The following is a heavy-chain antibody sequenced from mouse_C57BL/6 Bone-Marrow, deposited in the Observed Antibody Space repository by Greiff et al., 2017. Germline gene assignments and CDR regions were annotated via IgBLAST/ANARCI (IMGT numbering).Heavy chain of an antibody. D-gene: IGHD1-1*01. V-gene: IGHV1-69*01. CDR3: ARGRQGLLRADY. J-gene: IGHJ2*01. Sequence: QVQLQQPGAELVMPGASVKLSCKASGYTFTSYWMHWVKQRPGQGLEWIGEIDPSDSYTNYNQKFKGKSTLTVDKSSSTAYMRLSSLTSEDSAVYYCARGRQGLLRADYWGQGTTLTVAS. CDR2: IDPSDSYT. CDR1: GYTFTSYW.